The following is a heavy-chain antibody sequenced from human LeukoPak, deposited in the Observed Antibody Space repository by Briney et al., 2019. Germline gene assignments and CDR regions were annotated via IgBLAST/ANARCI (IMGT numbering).Heavy chain of an antibody. D-gene: IGHD2-2*01. CDR2: IYYSGST. V-gene: IGHV4-31*03. CDR3: ARDGDCTGASCYGRIGNFFDP. CDR1: GGSISDGGFY. J-gene: IGHJ5*02. Sequence: KASETLSLTCTVSGGSISDGGFYWSWIRQHPEKGLEWIGYIYYSGSTYYNPTLESRVTMSVDTSMKQFSLKLKSVTAADTAVYYCARDGDCTGASCYGRIGNFFDPWGQGILVTVSS.